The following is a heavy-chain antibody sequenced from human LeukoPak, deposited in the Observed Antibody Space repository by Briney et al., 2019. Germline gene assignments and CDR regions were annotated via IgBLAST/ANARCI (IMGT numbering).Heavy chain of an antibody. D-gene: IGHD2-2*01. CDR1: GFTFSSYS. Sequence: GSLRLSCAASGFTFSSYSMNWVRQAPGKGLEWVSSISSSSSYIYYADSVKGRFTISRDNAKNSLYLQMNSLRAEDTAVYYCARAREWCSSTSCYDDAFDIWGQGTMVTVSS. CDR2: ISSSSSYI. V-gene: IGHV3-21*01. CDR3: ARAREWCSSTSCYDDAFDI. J-gene: IGHJ3*02.